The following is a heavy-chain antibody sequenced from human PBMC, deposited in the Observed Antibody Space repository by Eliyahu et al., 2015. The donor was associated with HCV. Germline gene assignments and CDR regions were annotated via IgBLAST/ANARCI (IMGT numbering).Heavy chain of an antibody. J-gene: IGHJ4*02. Sequence: EVQLWESGGGLVQPGGSLRIXCAASGFPFSSYAMSWVRQAPGKGLEWVSAICGSGGCTYYADSVKGRFTISRDNFKNTLYLQMNSLRAEDTAVYYCARDSSITVAADDYWGQGTLVTVSS. CDR1: GFPFSSYA. V-gene: IGHV3-23*01. CDR2: ICGSGGCT. CDR3: ARDSSITVAADDY. D-gene: IGHD6-19*01.